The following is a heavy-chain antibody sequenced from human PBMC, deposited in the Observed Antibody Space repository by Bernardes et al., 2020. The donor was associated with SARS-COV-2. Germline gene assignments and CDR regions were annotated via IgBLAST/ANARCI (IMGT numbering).Heavy chain of an antibody. CDR2: IEPDGIGT. Sequence: GGSLRLSCSASNFAFPEYWMTWVRQVPGKGLEWVANIEPDGIGTHYVDSVKGRFTISRDNAKNSVYLQMNSLRVEDTAVYYCASALRATDYWGQGTLVTVSS. J-gene: IGHJ4*02. D-gene: IGHD5-12*01. CDR1: NFAFPEYW. CDR3: ASALRATDY. V-gene: IGHV3-7*03.